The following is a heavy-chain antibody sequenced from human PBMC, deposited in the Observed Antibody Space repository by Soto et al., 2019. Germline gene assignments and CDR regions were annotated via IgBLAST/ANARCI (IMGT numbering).Heavy chain of an antibody. CDR3: ARAQGYGDSYFDY. CDR1: GGSISSGVYY. Sequence: PSETLSLTCTVSGGSISSGVYYWSWIRQHPGKGLEWIGYIYYIKTTYYNPSLKSRVTISLDTSKNQFSLKLTSVTAADTAVYYCARAQGYGDSYFDYWGQGTLVTVSS. V-gene: IGHV4-31*03. CDR2: IYYIKTT. J-gene: IGHJ4*02. D-gene: IGHD4-17*01.